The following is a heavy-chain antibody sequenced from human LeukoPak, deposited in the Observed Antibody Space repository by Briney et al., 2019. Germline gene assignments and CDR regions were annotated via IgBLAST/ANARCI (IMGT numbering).Heavy chain of an antibody. CDR1: GFTFSSYG. V-gene: IGHV3-30*02. D-gene: IGHD3-10*01. J-gene: IGHJ4*02. Sequence: GGSLRLSCAASGFTFSSYGMHWFRQAPGKGLEWVAFTRYDGGNEFYTDSVKGRFTISRDNSKNTLYLQMNSLRAEDTAVYYCARDLYGSGSYALDYWGQGTLVTVSS. CDR3: ARDLYGSGSYALDY. CDR2: TRYDGGNE.